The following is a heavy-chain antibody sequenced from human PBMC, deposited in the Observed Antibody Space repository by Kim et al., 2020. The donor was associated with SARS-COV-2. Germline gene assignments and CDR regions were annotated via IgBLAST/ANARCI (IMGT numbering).Heavy chain of an antibody. Sequence: GGSLRLSCATSGFNFTNAWMSWVRQTPGKGLEWVGRIRAKTDGKTMEYAPPVKGRFAILRDDSTETLYLEMNSLTTEDAGVYYCTTGPPVRGHCIGGGCYWGQGTLVSVSS. CDR3: TTGPPVRGHCIGGGCY. CDR1: GFNFTNAW. D-gene: IGHD2-21*01. J-gene: IGHJ4*02. CDR2: IRAKTDGKTM. V-gene: IGHV3-15*01.